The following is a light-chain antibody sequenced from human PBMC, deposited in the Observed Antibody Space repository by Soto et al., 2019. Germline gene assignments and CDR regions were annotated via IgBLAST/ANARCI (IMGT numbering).Light chain of an antibody. CDR3: TSYVGSNTVL. Sequence: QYALTQPASVSGSPGQSITISCTGTSSDVAGSNYVSWYQHHPGKAPKVMIYDVNNRPSGVSDRFSGSKSGNTASLSISGLQADDEADYYCTSYVGSNTVLFGGGTKLTVL. CDR2: DVN. V-gene: IGLV2-14*03. CDR1: SSDVAGSNY. J-gene: IGLJ2*01.